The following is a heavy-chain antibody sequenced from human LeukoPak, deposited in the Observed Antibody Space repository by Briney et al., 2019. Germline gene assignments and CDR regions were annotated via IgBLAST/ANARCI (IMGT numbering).Heavy chain of an antibody. CDR1: GGSISSYY. V-gene: IGHV4-59*01. Sequence: SETLSLTCTVSGGSISSYYWSWIRQPPGKGLGWIGYIYYSGSTNYNPSLKSRVTISVDTSKNQFSLKLSSVTVADTAVYYCAREPGTGDFDYWGQGTLVTVSS. CDR3: AREPGTGDFDY. J-gene: IGHJ4*02. D-gene: IGHD7-27*01. CDR2: IYYSGST.